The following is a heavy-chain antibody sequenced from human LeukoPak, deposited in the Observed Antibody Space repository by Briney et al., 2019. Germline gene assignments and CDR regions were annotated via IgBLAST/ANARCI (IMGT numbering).Heavy chain of an antibody. CDR2: ISAFNGNT. V-gene: IGHV1-18*01. CDR3: ARSPPSTGYDRFDT. CDR1: GYMFNIYG. Sequence: GASVKVFCKASGYMFNIYGISWVRQAPGQGLEWMGWISAFNGNTNYARNFQDRVTMTTDTSTSTAYMELTSLRSDDTAVYYCARSPPSTGYDRFDTWGQGTLVTVSS. D-gene: IGHD5-12*01. J-gene: IGHJ4*02.